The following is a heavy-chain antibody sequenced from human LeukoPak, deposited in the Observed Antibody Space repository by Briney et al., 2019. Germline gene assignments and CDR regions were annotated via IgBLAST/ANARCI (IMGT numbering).Heavy chain of an antibody. CDR2: ISGSGRST. V-gene: IGHV3-23*01. Sequence: GGSLRLSCPASGFTFNSYAMSWVRQAPGKGLEWVSAISGSGRSTYYAGSVKGRFTISRDNSKNTLYLQMNSLRAEDTAVYYCAKCIVSAAIDNAFDIWGQGTMVTVSS. D-gene: IGHD2-2*01. J-gene: IGHJ3*02. CDR1: GFTFNSYA. CDR3: AKCIVSAAIDNAFDI.